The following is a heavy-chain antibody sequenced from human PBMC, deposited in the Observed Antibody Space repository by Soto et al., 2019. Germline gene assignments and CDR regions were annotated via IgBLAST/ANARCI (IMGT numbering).Heavy chain of an antibody. Sequence: QVQLVESGGGVVQPGRSLRLSCAASGFTFSSYALHWVHQAPGKGLERVAVISYDGRNKYYAGSVKGRFTISRDTSKNTVNLQMNSRGAEDSAENYCARDEGRRFRWGLDYGGRGSLVTVA. J-gene: IGHJ4*02. CDR1: GFTFSSYA. V-gene: IGHV3-30*14. CDR2: ISYDGRNK. D-gene: IGHD1-26*01. CDR3: ARDEGRRFRWGLDY.